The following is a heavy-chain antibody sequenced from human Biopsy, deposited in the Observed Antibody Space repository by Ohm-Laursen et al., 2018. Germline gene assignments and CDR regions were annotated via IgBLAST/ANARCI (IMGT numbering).Heavy chain of an antibody. D-gene: IGHD5-24*01. CDR1: GGSINSYY. J-gene: IGHJ2*01. CDR3: ASAGYNPDWNFDL. Sequence: TLSLTCTVSGGSINSYYWSWMRQPAGKGLEWIGRLFTSGTTNYSPSLNNRVTMSVDTSKNQFPLRLTSVTAADTAVYYCASAGYNPDWNFDLWGRGTRVTVSS. V-gene: IGHV4-4*07. CDR2: LFTSGTT.